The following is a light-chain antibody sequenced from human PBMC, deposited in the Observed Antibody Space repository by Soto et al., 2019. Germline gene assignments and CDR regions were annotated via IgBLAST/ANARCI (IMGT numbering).Light chain of an antibody. V-gene: IGKV1-39*01. J-gene: IGKJ2*01. CDR3: PHSYSSPT. Sequence: DIQVTQSPSSLSASVGDRVTITCRASQNIFTYLNWYQQIPGKAPNILIYTTSNLQSGVPSRFSCSGSGTDFTLTISSLQPADFATYYGPHSYSSPTFGRGTKVEIK. CDR2: TTS. CDR1: QNIFTY.